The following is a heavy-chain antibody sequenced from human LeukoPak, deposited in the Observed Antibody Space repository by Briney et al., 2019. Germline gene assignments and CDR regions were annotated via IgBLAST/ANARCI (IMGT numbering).Heavy chain of an antibody. J-gene: IGHJ6*02. V-gene: IGHV5-51*01. D-gene: IGHD3-16*01. Sequence: GESLKISCKGSGYGFTNYWIGWVRQMPGKGLEWMGIIYPGDSDTRYSPSFQGQVTISADKSISTSYLQWSSVKASDTAMYYCARHYDGGEYYYGMDVWGQGTTVTVAS. CDR1: GYGFTNYW. CDR3: ARHYDGGEYYYGMDV. CDR2: IYPGDSDT.